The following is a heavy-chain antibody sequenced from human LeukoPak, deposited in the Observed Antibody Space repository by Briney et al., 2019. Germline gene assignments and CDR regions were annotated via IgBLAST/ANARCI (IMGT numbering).Heavy chain of an antibody. V-gene: IGHV1-69*13. CDR2: IKPIFGTA. Sequence: SVKVSCKASGGTFSNYAFSWVRQAAGQGLEWMGGIKPIFGTANYAQRFHGRVTITADESTSTAYMELSSLRSEDTAVYYCARPRWGSSWYIFDYWGQGTLVTVSS. CDR1: GGTFSNYA. D-gene: IGHD6-13*01. J-gene: IGHJ4*02. CDR3: ARPRWGSSWYIFDY.